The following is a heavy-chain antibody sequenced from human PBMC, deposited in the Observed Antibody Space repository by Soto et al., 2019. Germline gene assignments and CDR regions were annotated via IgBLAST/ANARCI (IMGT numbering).Heavy chain of an antibody. CDR2: ISAYNGNT. D-gene: IGHD6-19*01. V-gene: IGHV1-18*01. CDR3: ARDYPEPTIAVAGTKDY. CDR1: GYSFTSYG. J-gene: IGHJ4*02. Sequence: GASVKVSCKASGYSFTSYGISWVRQAPGQGLEWMGWISAYNGNTNYAQKLQGRVTMTTDTSTSTAYMELRSLRSDDTAVYYCARDYPEPTIAVAGTKDYWGQGTLVTVSS.